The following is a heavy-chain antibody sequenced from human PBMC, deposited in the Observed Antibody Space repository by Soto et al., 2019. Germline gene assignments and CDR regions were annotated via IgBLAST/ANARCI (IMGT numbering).Heavy chain of an antibody. CDR3: AREKRAYCSGASCYYLDY. CDR2: IYASGST. J-gene: IGHJ4*02. V-gene: IGHV4-4*07. CDR1: GDSISSYY. Sequence: SETLSLTCTVSGDSISSYYWSWIRQPAGKGLEWIGRIYASGSTDSNPSLKSRLSMSVETSEKQFSLKLSSVTAADTAVYYCAREKRAYCSGASCYYLDYWGQGTLVTVSS. D-gene: IGHD2-15*01.